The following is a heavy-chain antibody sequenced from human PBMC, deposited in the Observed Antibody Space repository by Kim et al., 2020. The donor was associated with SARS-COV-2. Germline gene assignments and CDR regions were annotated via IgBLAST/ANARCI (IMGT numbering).Heavy chain of an antibody. Sequence: GGSLRLSCAASGFTFSSYGMHWVRQALGKGLEWVAVIWYDGSNKYYADSVKGRFTISRDNSKNTLYLQMNSLRAEDTAVYYCARGDSDIVATTPQDYWGQGTLVTVSS. CDR3: ARGDSDIVATTPQDY. V-gene: IGHV3-33*01. CDR2: IWYDGSNK. J-gene: IGHJ4*02. CDR1: GFTFSSYG. D-gene: IGHD5-12*01.